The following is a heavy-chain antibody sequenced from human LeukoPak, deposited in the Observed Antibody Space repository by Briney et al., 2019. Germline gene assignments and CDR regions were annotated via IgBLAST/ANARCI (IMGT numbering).Heavy chain of an antibody. CDR2: INPNSGGT. CDR1: GYTFTGCY. CDR3: ARSGPYSSGGDPFDY. J-gene: IGHJ4*02. V-gene: IGHV1-2*04. Sequence: ASVKVSCKASGYTFTGCYMHWVRQAPGQGLEWMAWINPNSGGTNYAQKFQGWVTMTRDTSISTAYMELSRLRSDDTAVYYCARSGPYSSGGDPFDYWGQGTLVTVSS. D-gene: IGHD6-19*01.